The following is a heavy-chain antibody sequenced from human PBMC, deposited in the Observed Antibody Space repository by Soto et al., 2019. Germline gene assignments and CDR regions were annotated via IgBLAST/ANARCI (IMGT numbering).Heavy chain of an antibody. CDR3: ARNRYYDSSGLASPPYYFDY. V-gene: IGHV3-23*01. CDR1: GFTFSSYA. J-gene: IGHJ4*02. D-gene: IGHD3-22*01. Sequence: GGSLRLSCAASGFTFSSYAMSWVRQAPGKGLEWVSAISGSGGSTYYADSVKGRFTISRDNSKNTLYLQMNSLRAEDTAVYYCARNRYYDSSGLASPPYYFDYWGQGTLVTVSS. CDR2: ISGSGGST.